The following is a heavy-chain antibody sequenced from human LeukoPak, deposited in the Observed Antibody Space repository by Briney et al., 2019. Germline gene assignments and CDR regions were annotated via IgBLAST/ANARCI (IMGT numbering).Heavy chain of an antibody. CDR2: IYYSGNT. CDR1: GGSINSGGYY. V-gene: IGHV4-31*03. J-gene: IGHJ3*02. Sequence: KPSETLSLTCTVSGGSINSGGYYWNWTRQHPGKGLEWIGYIYYSGNTYYNPSLKSRVTISVDTSKNQFSLKLSSVTAADTAVYYCARDGAGYNLRAFDIWGQGTMVTVSS. CDR3: ARDGAGYNLRAFDI. D-gene: IGHD5-24*01.